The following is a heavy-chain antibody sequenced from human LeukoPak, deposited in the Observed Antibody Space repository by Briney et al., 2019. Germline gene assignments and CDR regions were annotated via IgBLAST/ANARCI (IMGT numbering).Heavy chain of an antibody. D-gene: IGHD1-14*01. CDR1: GFTFNDYA. Sequence: GGSLRLSCAASGFTFNDYAMHWVRQAPGKGLEWVSDISWNSGRIGYADSVKGRFTISRGNAKNSLYLQMSSLRAEDTALYYCAKALRTGSPYYMDVWGKGTTVTVSS. V-gene: IGHV3-9*01. CDR2: ISWNSGRI. J-gene: IGHJ6*03. CDR3: AKALRTGSPYYMDV.